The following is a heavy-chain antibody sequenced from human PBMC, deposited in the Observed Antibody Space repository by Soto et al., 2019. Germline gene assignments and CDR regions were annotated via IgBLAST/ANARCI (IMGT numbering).Heavy chain of an antibody. CDR3: ARADFDNWFDP. CDR2: IYYSGST. V-gene: IGHV4-39*01. D-gene: IGHD2-21*01. Sequence: SETLSLTCTVSGGSISSTSYYWGWIRQPPGKGLEWIGSIYYSGSTYYNPSLKSRVSISVDTSKNQFSLKLSSVTAADTAVYYCARADFDNWFDPWGQGTRVTVSS. J-gene: IGHJ5*02. CDR1: GGSISSTSYY.